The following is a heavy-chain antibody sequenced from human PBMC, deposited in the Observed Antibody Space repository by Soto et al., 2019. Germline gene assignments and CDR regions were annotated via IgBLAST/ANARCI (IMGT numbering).Heavy chain of an antibody. CDR3: ASGITVTTQFDY. CDR1: GGSLTRYA. CDR2: IIPIFGTA. Sequence: ASVKGSCKASGGSLTRYAIGWGRQAPGQGLEWMGGIIPIFGTANYAQKFQGRVTITADKSTSTAYMELSSLRSEDTAVYYCASGITVTTQFDYWGQGTLVTFSS. V-gene: IGHV1-69*06. D-gene: IGHD1-7*01. J-gene: IGHJ4*02.